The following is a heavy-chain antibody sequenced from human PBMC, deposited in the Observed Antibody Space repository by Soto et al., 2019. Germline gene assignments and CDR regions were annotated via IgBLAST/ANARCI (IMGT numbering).Heavy chain of an antibody. CDR3: ARQGTRSHYPYNWFDP. CDR2: IYPGDSDT. Sequence: PVEPQKISYKGSGYSFTSYWIGWVRQMPGKGLEWMGIIYPGDSDTRYSPSFQGQVTISADKSISTAYLQWSSLKASDTAMYYCARQGTRSHYPYNWFDPWGQGTLVTVS. CDR1: GYSFTSYW. D-gene: IGHD1-1*01. V-gene: IGHV5-51*01. J-gene: IGHJ5*02.